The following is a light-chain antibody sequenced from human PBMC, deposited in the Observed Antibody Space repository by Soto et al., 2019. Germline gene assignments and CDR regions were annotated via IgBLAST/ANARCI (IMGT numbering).Light chain of an antibody. V-gene: IGLV1-40*01. CDR2: TNI. Sequence: QSVLTQPPSVSGAPGQRVTISCTGSSSNIGTGYDVHWYQQLPGAAPKLLIYTNINRPSGVPDRFSGSKSGTSASLAITGIQAEDGADYYCQTYDSSLSGYVFGTGTKVTVL. J-gene: IGLJ1*01. CDR3: QTYDSSLSGYV. CDR1: SSNIGTGYD.